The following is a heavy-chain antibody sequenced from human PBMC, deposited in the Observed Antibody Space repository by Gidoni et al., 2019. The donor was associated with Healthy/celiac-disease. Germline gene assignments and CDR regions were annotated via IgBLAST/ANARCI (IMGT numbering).Heavy chain of an antibody. CDR1: GFTFSSYG. J-gene: IGHJ3*02. CDR2: ISYDGSNK. CDR3: AKEDVGAFDI. V-gene: IGHV3-30*18. D-gene: IGHD1-26*01. Sequence: QVQLVESGGGVVKPGRSLRLSCAASGFTFSSYGMHWVRQAPGKGLEWVAVISYDGSNKYYADSVKCRFTISRDNSKNTLYLQMNSLRAEDTAVYYCAKEDVGAFDIWGQGTMVTVSS.